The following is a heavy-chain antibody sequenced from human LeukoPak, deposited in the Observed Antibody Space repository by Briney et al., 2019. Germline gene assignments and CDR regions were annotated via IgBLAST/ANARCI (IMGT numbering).Heavy chain of an antibody. V-gene: IGHV1-46*01. J-gene: IGHJ5*02. Sequence: ASVTVSFTASGYTFTIHYIDWVRQAPGQGLEWMGRINPSGGSTNYAQKFQDRVTMTRDTSTSTVSMELSGLRSEDTAVYYCARAQYYDSSGYPNPNFFDPWGQGTLVTVSS. CDR2: INPSGGST. CDR3: ARAQYYDSSGYPNPNFFDP. D-gene: IGHD3-22*01. CDR1: GYTFTIHY.